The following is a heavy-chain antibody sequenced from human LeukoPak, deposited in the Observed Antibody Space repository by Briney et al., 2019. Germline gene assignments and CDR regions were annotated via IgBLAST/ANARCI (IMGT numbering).Heavy chain of an antibody. CDR3: ASLFYYDSSGYSYYFDY. Sequence: SETLSLTCTVSGGSISSYYWSCLRQPPGKGLEWIGHIYHSGSTNYNPSLKSRVTLSVDTSKNQLSLKLSSVTAADTALYYCASLFYYDSSGYSYYFDYWGQGTLVTV. J-gene: IGHJ4*02. V-gene: IGHV4-59*01. CDR2: IYHSGST. D-gene: IGHD3-22*01. CDR1: GGSISSYY.